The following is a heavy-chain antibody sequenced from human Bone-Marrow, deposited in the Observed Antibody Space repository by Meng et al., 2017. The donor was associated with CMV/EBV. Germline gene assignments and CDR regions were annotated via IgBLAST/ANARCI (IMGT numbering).Heavy chain of an antibody. CDR1: GFTFSSYS. CDR2: IYYSGST. J-gene: IGHJ3*02. CDR3: ARVGIVVVPAAIRGYAFDI. V-gene: IGHV4-59*01. Sequence: ESLKISCAASGFTFSSYSMNWVRQAPGKGLEWIGYIYYSGSTNYNPSLKSRVTISVDTSKNQFSLKLSSVTAADTAVYYCARVGIVVVPAAIRGYAFDIWGQGTMVTVSS. D-gene: IGHD2-2*02.